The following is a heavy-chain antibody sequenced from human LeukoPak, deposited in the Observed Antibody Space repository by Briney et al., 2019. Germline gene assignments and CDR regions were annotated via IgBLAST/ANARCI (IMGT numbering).Heavy chain of an antibody. D-gene: IGHD1-26*01. J-gene: IGHJ3*02. Sequence: GGSLRLSCAASGFTFSSYSMNWVRQAPGKGLEWVSSISSSSSYIYYADSVKGRFTISRDNAKNSLYLQMNSLRAEDTAVYYCARDESGSYFTPEAFDIWGQGTMVTVSS. CDR1: GFTFSSYS. V-gene: IGHV3-21*01. CDR2: ISSSSSYI. CDR3: ARDESGSYFTPEAFDI.